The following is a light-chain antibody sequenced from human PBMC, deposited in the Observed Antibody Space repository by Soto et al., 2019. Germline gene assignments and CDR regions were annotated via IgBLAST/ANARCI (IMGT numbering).Light chain of an antibody. J-gene: IGLJ1*01. CDR2: EGT. V-gene: IGLV2-14*02. CDR1: SSDVVNDLL. CDR3: SSFAGTNSFV. Sequence: QSVLTQPASVSGSPGQSITISCTGTSSDVVNDLLVSWYQQQPGKAPKLMIYEGTKRPAGVPDRIFASKSDTTASLTVSGLQAEDEADYYCSSFAGTNSFVFGTGTKLTVL.